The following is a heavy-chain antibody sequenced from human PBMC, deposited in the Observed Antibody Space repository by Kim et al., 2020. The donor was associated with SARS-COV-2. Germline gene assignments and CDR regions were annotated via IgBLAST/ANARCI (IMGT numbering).Heavy chain of an antibody. Sequence: GGSLRLSCAASGFTFSSYSMNWARQPPGKGLEWVSSISGSGGYIYYADSVKGRFNISRDNAKNSLYLQMDSLRAEDTAVYYCARGASDYDMYYFDNWGQGTLVTVSS. CDR2: ISGSGGYI. D-gene: IGHD5-12*01. CDR1: GFTFSSYS. V-gene: IGHV3-21*01. J-gene: IGHJ4*02. CDR3: ARGASDYDMYYFDN.